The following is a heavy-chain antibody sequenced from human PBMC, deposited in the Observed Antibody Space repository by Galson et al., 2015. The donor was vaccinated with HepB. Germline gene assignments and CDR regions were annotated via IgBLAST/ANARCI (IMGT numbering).Heavy chain of an antibody. CDR2: IQSGGTT. CDR3: ATNVDRKYFQY. V-gene: IGHV3-66*02. J-gene: IGHJ4*02. CDR1: GLRVSDTY. D-gene: IGHD1-14*01. Sequence: SLRLSCAASGLRVSDTYMSWVRQAPGKGLEWISLIQSGGTTYYADSVKGRFTISRDNSNNTVYLQMGGLKPEDTAVYYCATNVDRKYFQYWGQGAQITVSS.